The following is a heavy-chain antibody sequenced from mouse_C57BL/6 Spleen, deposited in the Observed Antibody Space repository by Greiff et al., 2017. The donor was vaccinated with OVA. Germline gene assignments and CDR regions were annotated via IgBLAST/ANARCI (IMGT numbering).Heavy chain of an antibody. V-gene: IGHV6-3*01. D-gene: IGHD2-4*01. CDR1: GFTFSNYW. CDR2: IRLKSDNYAT. CDR3: ARVYYDYLDY. J-gene: IGHJ2*01. Sequence: EVKLMESGGGLVQPGGSMKLSCVASGFTFSNYWMNWVRQSPEKGLEWVAQIRLKSDNYATHYAESVKGRFTISRDDSKSSVYLQMNNLRAEDTGIYYCARVYYDYLDYWGQGTTLTVSS.